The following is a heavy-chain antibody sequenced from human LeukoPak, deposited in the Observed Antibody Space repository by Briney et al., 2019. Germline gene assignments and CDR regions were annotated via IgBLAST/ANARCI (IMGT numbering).Heavy chain of an antibody. D-gene: IGHD5-12*01. Sequence: PSETLFLTCTVSGGSISSYYWSWIRQPPGKGLEWIGYIYYSGSTNYNPSLKSRVTISVDTSKNQFSLKLSSVTAADTAVYYCARTRGYGGYDYEYWGQGTLVTVSS. CDR1: GGSISSYY. V-gene: IGHV4-59*01. CDR3: ARTRGYGGYDYEY. J-gene: IGHJ4*02. CDR2: IYYSGST.